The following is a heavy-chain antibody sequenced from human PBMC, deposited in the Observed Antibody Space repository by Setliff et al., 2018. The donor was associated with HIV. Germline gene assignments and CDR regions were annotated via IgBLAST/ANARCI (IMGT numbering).Heavy chain of an antibody. V-gene: IGHV4-34*01. Sequence: PSETLSLTCAVYGGSFSGYYWSWIRQPPGKGLEWIGEINHSGSTNYNPSLKSRVTISVDMSRNQFSLKVTSVTAADTAVYYCTRDLWGDDYYYNNMDVWGKGTTVTVSS. CDR3: TRDLWGDDYYYNNMDV. CDR1: GGSFSGYY. J-gene: IGHJ6*03. CDR2: INHSGST. D-gene: IGHD2-21*02.